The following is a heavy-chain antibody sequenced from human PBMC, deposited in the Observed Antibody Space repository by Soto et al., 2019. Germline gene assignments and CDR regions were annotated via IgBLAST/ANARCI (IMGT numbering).Heavy chain of an antibody. J-gene: IGHJ4*02. V-gene: IGHV1-46*01. CDR3: ARDVRAEYCFDY. CDR1: GYTFTSYY. CDR2: INPSGGST. Sequence: QVQLVQSGAEVKKPGASVKVSCKASGYTFTSYYMHWVRQAPGQGLEWMGIINPSGGSTSYAQKFQGRVTMTRDTSTSTVYMELSSLRSEDTVVYYCARDVRAEYCFDYWGQGTLVTVSS.